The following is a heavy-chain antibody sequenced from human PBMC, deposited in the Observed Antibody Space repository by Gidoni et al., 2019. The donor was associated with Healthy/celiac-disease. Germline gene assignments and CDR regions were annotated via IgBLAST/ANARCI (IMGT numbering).Heavy chain of an antibody. CDR2: ISGSGGST. J-gene: IGHJ4*02. CDR3: AKDRRIAVAGTDY. Sequence: EVQLLESGGGLVQPGGSLRLSCAASGFTFSSDAMGWVRQAPGKGLGWVSAISGSGGSTYYADSVKGRFTISRYNSKNTLYLQMNSLRAEDTAVYYCAKDRRIAVAGTDYWGQGTLVTVSS. D-gene: IGHD6-19*01. V-gene: IGHV3-23*01. CDR1: GFTFSSDA.